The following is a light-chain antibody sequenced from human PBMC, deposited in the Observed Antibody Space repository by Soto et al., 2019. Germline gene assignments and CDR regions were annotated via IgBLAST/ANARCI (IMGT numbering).Light chain of an antibody. CDR1: QSLSSNY. CDR2: GAF. CDR3: QQYYTLIT. V-gene: IGKV3-20*01. J-gene: IGKJ5*01. Sequence: EIVLTQSPGTLSLSPGERATLSCRASQSLSSNYLAWHQRKPGQAPRLLMFGAFSRASGIPDRFSGSGSGTDFTLTIHRMEPEDSAVYYCQQYYTLITFGQGTRLEIK.